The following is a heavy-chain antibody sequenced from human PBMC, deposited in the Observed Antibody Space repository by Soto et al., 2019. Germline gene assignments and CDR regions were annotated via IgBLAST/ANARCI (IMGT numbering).Heavy chain of an antibody. D-gene: IGHD2-15*01. CDR1: GGSISSGGYY. Sequence: PSETLSLTCTVSGGSISSGGYYWSWIRQHPGKGLEWIGSIYYSGSTYYNPSPKSRVTISVDTSKNQFSLKLSSVTAADTAVYYCAGTRGYCSGGSCPTVVDYWGQGTLVTVSS. J-gene: IGHJ4*02. CDR3: AGTRGYCSGGSCPTVVDY. V-gene: IGHV4-39*07. CDR2: IYYSGST.